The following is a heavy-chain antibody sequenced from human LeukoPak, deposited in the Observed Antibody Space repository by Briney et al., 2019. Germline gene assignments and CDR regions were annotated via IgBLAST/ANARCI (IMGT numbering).Heavy chain of an antibody. V-gene: IGHV3-21*06. CDR3: ASRKCGRYRCRDPLDY. Sequence: KSGGSLRLSCAASGFTFSSYSMNWVRQAPGKGLEWVSSISSSSSYIYYADSVKGRFTISRDNAYNLVYLEMNSLRAGDTAVYYCASRKCGRYRCRDPLDYWGQGTLVTVSS. J-gene: IGHJ4*02. CDR2: ISSSSSYI. D-gene: IGHD2-21*01. CDR1: GFTFSSYS.